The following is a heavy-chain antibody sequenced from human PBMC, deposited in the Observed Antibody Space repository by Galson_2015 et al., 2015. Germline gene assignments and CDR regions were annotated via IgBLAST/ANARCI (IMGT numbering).Heavy chain of an antibody. V-gene: IGHV3-48*02. D-gene: IGHD2-15*01. J-gene: IGHJ4*02. CDR1: GFSFSTYG. CDR3: ARWGGCSFYFEY. CDR2: ISSSGSTI. Sequence: SLRLSCAASGFSFSTYGMNWVRQAPGRGLEWVSDISSSGSTIYYVDSVKGRFAISRNDAKNSLYLQMNSLRDEDTAVYYCARWGGCSFYFEYWGQGTLVTVSA.